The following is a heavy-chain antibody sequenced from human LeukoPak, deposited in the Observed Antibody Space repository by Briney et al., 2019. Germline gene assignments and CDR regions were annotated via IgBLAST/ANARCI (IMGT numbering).Heavy chain of an antibody. D-gene: IGHD6-13*01. CDR2: IYPADSDA. J-gene: IGHJ3*02. CDR3: AKHIDSSTWYGAFDI. V-gene: IGHV5-51*01. CDR1: GYKYVAYW. Sequence: GESLKISCKSSGYKYVAYWIAWVRQVPGKGLELMGFIYPADSDARYSPSFQGHVTMSVDKSTNTAYLQWNSLTASDTAMYYCAKHIDSSTWYGAFDIWGQGTMVTVSS.